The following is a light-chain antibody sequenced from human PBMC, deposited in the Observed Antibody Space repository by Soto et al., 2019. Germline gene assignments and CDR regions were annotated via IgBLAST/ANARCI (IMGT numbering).Light chain of an antibody. CDR2: NND. J-gene: IGLJ1*01. CDR3: AAWDDRLSGYV. CDR1: SSDVGGYIF. Sequence: QSALTQPHSVSGSPGQSVTISCTGTSSDVGGYIFVSWYQQLPGTAPTLFIYNNDHRPSGVPARFSGSKSGTSASLAISGLRSEDEADYYCAAWDDRLSGYVFGTGTKLTVL. V-gene: IGLV1-47*02.